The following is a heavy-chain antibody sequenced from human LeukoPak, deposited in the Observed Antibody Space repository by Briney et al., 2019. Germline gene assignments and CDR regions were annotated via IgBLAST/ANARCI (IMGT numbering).Heavy chain of an antibody. CDR1: GFPFSSYG. J-gene: IGHJ3*02. CDR3: ARDVTYYYDIRRFFGDAFDI. D-gene: IGHD3-22*01. Sequence: GGSLRLSFAASGFPFSSYGMHWVRQAPGKGLEWVSVICGGSTYYADSVTGRFTISRDTSKNTLYLQMNSLRAEDTAVYYCARDVTYYYDIRRFFGDAFDIWGQGTMVTVSS. V-gene: IGHV3-NL1*01. CDR2: ICGGST.